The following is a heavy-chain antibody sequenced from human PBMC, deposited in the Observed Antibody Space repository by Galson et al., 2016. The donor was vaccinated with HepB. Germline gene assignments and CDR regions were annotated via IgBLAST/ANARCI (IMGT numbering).Heavy chain of an antibody. J-gene: IGHJ4*02. CDR2: ISYDGSHK. CDR3: AKGDLSSDSIDY. V-gene: IGHV3-30*18. Sequence: SLRLSCAASGFTFSNYGMHWVRQAPGKGLEWVAVISYDGSHKFYTDSVRGRFPISRDNSKNTLYLQMNSLRAEDTAVYSCAKGDLSSDSIDYWCQGTPVTVSS. CDR1: GFTFSNYG. D-gene: IGHD3-22*01.